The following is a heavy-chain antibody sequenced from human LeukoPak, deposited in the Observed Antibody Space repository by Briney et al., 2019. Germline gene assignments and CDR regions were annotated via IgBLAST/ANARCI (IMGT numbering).Heavy chain of an antibody. CDR1: GFTFSSYA. CDR3: ARAAAETGAFRDNWFDP. J-gene: IGHJ5*02. Sequence: GGSLRLSCAASGFTFSSYAMSWVRQAPGKGLEWVSAISGSGGSTYYADSVKGRFTISRDNSKNTLYLQMNSPRAEDTAVYYCARAAAETGAFRDNWFDPWGQGTLVTVSS. D-gene: IGHD6-19*01. V-gene: IGHV3-23*01. CDR2: ISGSGGST.